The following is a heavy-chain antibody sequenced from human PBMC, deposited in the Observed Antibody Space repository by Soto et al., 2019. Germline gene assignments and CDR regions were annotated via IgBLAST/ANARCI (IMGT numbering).Heavy chain of an antibody. V-gene: IGHV3-23*01. J-gene: IGHJ3*02. CDR2: ISGSAGGP. CDR3: AHPRGYCVFDAYDI. CDR1: GFSFSTYA. D-gene: IGHD2-8*02. Sequence: EGHLLESGGGVVQPGGSLRLSCAASGFSFSTYAMNWVRQAPGKGLEWVSAIGGAISGSAGGPFYADSVKGQFNISRDNSMNVLYLQMNSLRIEDTAIYYGAHPRGYCVFDAYDIWGQGTMVAVSS.